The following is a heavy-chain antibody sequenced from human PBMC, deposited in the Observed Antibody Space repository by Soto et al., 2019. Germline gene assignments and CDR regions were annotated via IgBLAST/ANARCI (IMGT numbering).Heavy chain of an antibody. CDR2: IDPSDSYT. D-gene: IGHD6-13*01. J-gene: IGHJ6*02. V-gene: IGHV5-10-1*01. Sequence: GESLKISCKGSGYSFTSYWISWVRQMPGKGLEWMGRIDPSDSYTNYSPSFQGHVTISADKSISTAYLQWSSLKASDTAMYYCASSFTSAAAGYYYGMDVWGQGTTLTVSS. CDR1: GYSFTSYW. CDR3: ASSFTSAAAGYYYGMDV.